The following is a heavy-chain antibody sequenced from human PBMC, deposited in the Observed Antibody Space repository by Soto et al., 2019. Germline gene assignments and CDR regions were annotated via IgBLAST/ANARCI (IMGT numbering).Heavy chain of an antibody. CDR3: ARAYLRWDNWLDP. CDR2: ISSSGSTI. CDR1: GFTFSDYY. Sequence: GGSLRLSCAASGFTFSDYYMSWIRQAPGKGLEWVSYISSSGSTIYYADSVKGRFTISRDNAKNSLYLQMNSLRAEDTAVYYCARAYLRWDNWLDPWGQGTLVTVSS. J-gene: IGHJ5*02. V-gene: IGHV3-11*01. D-gene: IGHD4-17*01.